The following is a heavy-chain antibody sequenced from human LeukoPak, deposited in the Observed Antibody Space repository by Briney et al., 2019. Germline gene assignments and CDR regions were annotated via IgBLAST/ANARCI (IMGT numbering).Heavy chain of an antibody. J-gene: IGHJ6*02. CDR1: GFTFSSYG. Sequence: RGSLRLSCAASGFTFSSYGMHWVRQAPGKGLEWVAVIWYDGSNKYYADSVKGRFTISRDNSKNTLYLQMNSLRAEDTAVYYCAREWHPYLVVTSPMDVWGQGTTVTVSS. D-gene: IGHD2-21*02. CDR2: IWYDGSNK. V-gene: IGHV3-33*01. CDR3: AREWHPYLVVTSPMDV.